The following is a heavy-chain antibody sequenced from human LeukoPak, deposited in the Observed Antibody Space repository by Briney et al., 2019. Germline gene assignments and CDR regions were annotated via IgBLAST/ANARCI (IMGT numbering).Heavy chain of an antibody. CDR1: GFTFDDYA. J-gene: IGHJ4*02. CDR3: AKRPPVGSGQGLDY. D-gene: IGHD1-26*01. Sequence: PGGYLRLSCFASGFTFDDYAMHWVRHTPGKGVEWVSLINGDGDTTYYADSVKGRFTISRDNTKTSLYLPMNSLRTEDTALYYCAKRPPVGSGQGLDYWGQGTLVTVSS. CDR2: INGDGDTT. V-gene: IGHV3-43*02.